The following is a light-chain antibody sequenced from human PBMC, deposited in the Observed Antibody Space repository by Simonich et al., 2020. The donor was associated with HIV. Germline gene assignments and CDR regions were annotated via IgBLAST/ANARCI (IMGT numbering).Light chain of an antibody. CDR1: QSVSSSY. V-gene: IGKV3-20*01. J-gene: IGKJ4*01. CDR2: GAS. CDR3: QLYGSLALT. Sequence: EIVMTQSPATLSVSPGERATLSSRASQSVSSSYLAWYQQKPGQAPRLLIYGASSRATGIPDRFSGSGSGTDFTLTISRLEPEDFAVYHCQLYGSLALTFGGGTKVEIK.